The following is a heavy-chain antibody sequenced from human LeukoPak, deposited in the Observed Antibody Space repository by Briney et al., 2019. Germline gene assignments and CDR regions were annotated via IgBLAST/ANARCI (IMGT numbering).Heavy chain of an antibody. V-gene: IGHV4-59*08. J-gene: IGHJ4*02. D-gene: IGHD5-12*01. CDR1: GGSISNYY. CDR2: INYSGST. Sequence: SETLSLTCTVSGGSISNYYWSWIRQPPGKGLEWIGYINYSGSTNYNPSLKSRVTISVDTSKNQLSLKLSSVTAADTAVYYCARRVGTTQPFDYWGQGTLVTVSS. CDR3: ARRVGTTQPFDY.